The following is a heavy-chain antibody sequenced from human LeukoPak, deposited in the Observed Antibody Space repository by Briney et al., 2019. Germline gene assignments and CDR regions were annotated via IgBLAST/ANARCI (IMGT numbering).Heavy chain of an antibody. Sequence: GGSLRLSCAASGFTVITNDMTWVRQAPGKGLEWVSVLYSDGNTKYADSVQGRFTISRDNSKNTLYLEMKSLSPDDTAVYYCARGVEPLAANTLAYWGQGTPGTVSS. CDR1: GFTVITND. J-gene: IGHJ4*02. CDR2: LYSDGNT. D-gene: IGHD1-14*01. V-gene: IGHV3-53*01. CDR3: ARGVEPLAANTLAY.